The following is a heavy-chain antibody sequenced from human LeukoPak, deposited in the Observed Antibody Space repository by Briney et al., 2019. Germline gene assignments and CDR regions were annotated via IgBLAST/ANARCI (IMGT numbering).Heavy chain of an antibody. D-gene: IGHD1-1*01. V-gene: IGHV3-21*01. CDR1: GFTFSSYS. Sequence: SPGGSQRLSCAASGFTFSSYSMNWVRQAPWKGLEWVSSISSDSNYIYYADSVKGRFTISRDNAKDSLYLHMNTLRAEDTAVYYCARDYKGLSEYWGQGTLVTVSS. CDR3: ARDYKGLSEY. J-gene: IGHJ4*02. CDR2: ISSDSNYI.